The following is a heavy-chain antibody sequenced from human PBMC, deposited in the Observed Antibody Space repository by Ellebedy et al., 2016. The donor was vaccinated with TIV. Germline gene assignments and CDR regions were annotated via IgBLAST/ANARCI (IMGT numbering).Heavy chain of an antibody. D-gene: IGHD3-10*01. CDR1: GVSISDYY. CDR2: VYLTGST. Sequence: MPGGSLRLSCSVSGVSISDYYWSRIRQPPGQGLEWIGYVYLTGSTNYNPSLRSRVTLAVDTPKNEFSLKLSSVTTADTAIYYCARDGVEDYFDYWGQGLLVTVSS. J-gene: IGHJ4*02. CDR3: ARDGVEDYFDY. V-gene: IGHV4-59*01.